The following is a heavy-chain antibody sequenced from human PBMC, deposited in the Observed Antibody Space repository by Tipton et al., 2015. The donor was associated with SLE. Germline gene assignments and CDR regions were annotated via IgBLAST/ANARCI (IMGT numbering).Heavy chain of an antibody. Sequence: SGFTFSTSAMHWVRQAPGKGLEWVAVIWHDGSNKFYADSVKGRFTISRDNTKNTLYLQMNSLRAEDTAVYYCARSGGDCSSASCYDLSFDVWGQGTTVTVSS. CDR3: ARSGGDCSSASCYDLSFDV. CDR1: GFTFSTSA. CDR2: IWHDGSNK. V-gene: IGHV3-33*01. D-gene: IGHD2-2*01. J-gene: IGHJ3*01.